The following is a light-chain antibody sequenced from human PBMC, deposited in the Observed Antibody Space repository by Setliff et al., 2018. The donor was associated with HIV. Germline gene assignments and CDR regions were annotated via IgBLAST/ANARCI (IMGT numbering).Light chain of an antibody. Sequence: EIVLTQSPGTLSLSPGERATLSCRASQSVSSSHLAWYQQKPGQAPRLLIYGAFIRATGIPDRFRGSGSGTDFTLIISGLEPEDFAVYYCQQYGSSYTFGQGTRLEIK. CDR3: QQYGSSYT. CDR1: QSVSSSH. CDR2: GAF. V-gene: IGKV3-20*01. J-gene: IGKJ5*01.